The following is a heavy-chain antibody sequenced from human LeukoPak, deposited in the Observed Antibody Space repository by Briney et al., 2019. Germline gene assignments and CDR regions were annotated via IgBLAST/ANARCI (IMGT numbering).Heavy chain of an antibody. Sequence: GGSLRLSCAVSGFTLSTYGMSWVRQAPGKGLEWVANIREDGSRQFYVDSVKGRFTISRDNAKNSMYLQMNNLRVEDTAVYYCVNAITLPDWGQGTLVTVSS. J-gene: IGHJ4*02. CDR1: GFTLSTYG. CDR2: IREDGSRQ. V-gene: IGHV3-7*01. D-gene: IGHD3-10*01. CDR3: VNAITLPD.